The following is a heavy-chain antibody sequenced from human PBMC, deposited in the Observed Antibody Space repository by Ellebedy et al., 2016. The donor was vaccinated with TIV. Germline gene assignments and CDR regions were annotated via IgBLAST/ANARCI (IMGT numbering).Heavy chain of an antibody. Sequence: ASVKVSCXASGYTFTSYAMHWVRQAPGQRLEWMGWINAGNGNTKYSQKFQGRVTITRDTSASTAYMELSSLRYEDTAVYYCARGGTVPATPGGYWGQGTLVTVSS. V-gene: IGHV1-3*01. J-gene: IGHJ4*02. D-gene: IGHD2-2*01. CDR3: ARGGTVPATPGGY. CDR1: GYTFTSYA. CDR2: INAGNGNT.